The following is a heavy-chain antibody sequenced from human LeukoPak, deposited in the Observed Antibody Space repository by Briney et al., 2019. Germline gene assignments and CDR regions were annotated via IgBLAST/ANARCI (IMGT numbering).Heavy chain of an antibody. V-gene: IGHV1-69*04. Sequence: SVTVSCKASGGTFSSYAISWVRQAPGQGLEWMGRIIPILGIANYAQKFQGRVTITADKSTSTAYMELSSLRSEDTAVYYCARRSTSGGAFDIWGQGTMVTVSS. CDR2: IIPILGIA. J-gene: IGHJ3*02. CDR1: GGTFSSYA. CDR3: ARRSTSGGAFDI. D-gene: IGHD6-19*01.